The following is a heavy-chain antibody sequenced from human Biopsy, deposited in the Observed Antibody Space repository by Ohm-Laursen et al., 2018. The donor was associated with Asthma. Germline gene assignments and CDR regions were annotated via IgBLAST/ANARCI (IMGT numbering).Heavy chain of an antibody. CDR3: AKGMDTFDI. CDR1: GFRFNSYA. V-gene: IGHV3-23*01. D-gene: IGHD5-18*01. J-gene: IGHJ3*02. CDR2: ISASGNST. Sequence: GSLRLSCAASGFRFNSYAVSWVRQAPGKGPERVSTISASGNSTYYGDSVKGRFTISRVNSKNTLFLHMNSLRADDTAVYYCAKGMDTFDIWGQGTLVTVSS.